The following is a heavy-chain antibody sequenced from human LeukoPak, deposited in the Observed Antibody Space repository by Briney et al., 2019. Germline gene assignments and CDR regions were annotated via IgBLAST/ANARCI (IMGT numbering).Heavy chain of an antibody. CDR2: ISSSGSTI. CDR1: GFTFSSYE. CDR3: ARKWGGYDLFPLNYYYYMDV. Sequence: GGSLRLSCAASGFTFSSYEMNWVRQAPGKGLEWVAYISSSGSTIYYADSVKGRFTISRDNAKNSLYLQMNSLRAEDTAVYYCARKWGGYDLFPLNYYYYMDVWGKGTTVTISS. D-gene: IGHD5-12*01. V-gene: IGHV3-48*03. J-gene: IGHJ6*03.